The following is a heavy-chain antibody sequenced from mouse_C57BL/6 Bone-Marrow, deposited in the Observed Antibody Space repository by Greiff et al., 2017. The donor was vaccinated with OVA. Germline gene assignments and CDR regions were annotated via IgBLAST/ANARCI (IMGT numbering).Heavy chain of an antibody. D-gene: IGHD2-4*01. CDR3: TIYYDYDDCAMDY. J-gene: IGHJ4*01. V-gene: IGHV6-3*01. Sequence: EVQGVESGGGLVQPGGSMKLSCVASGFTFSNYWMNWVRQSPEKGLEWVAQIRLKSDNYATHYAESVKGRFTISRDDSKSSVYLQMNNLRAEDTGIYYCTIYYDYDDCAMDYWGQGTSVTVSS. CDR2: IRLKSDNYAT. CDR1: GFTFSNYW.